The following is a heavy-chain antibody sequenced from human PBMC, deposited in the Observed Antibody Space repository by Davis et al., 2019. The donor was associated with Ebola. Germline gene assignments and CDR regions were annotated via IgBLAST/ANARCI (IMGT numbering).Heavy chain of an antibody. CDR2: IRSKANSYAT. Sequence: GESLKISCAASGFTFSGSAMHWVRQASGKGLEWVGRIRSKANSYATAYAASVKGRFTISRDDSKNTADLQMNSLKTEDTAVYYCARRADYWGQGTLVTVSS. CDR3: ARRADY. J-gene: IGHJ4*02. V-gene: IGHV3-73*01. CDR1: GFTFSGSA.